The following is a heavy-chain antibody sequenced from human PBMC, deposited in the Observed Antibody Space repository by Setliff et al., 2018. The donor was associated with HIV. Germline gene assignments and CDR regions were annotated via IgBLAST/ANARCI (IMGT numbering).Heavy chain of an antibody. CDR1: GFTFSDYF. Sequence: GGSLRLSCAASGFTFSDYFMSWIRQAPGKGLEWVSYISSSGNTIYYADSVKGRFTVSRDNAKNSLHLQMNSLRADDTAVYYCAREATRYYFDYWGQGTLVTV. CDR2: ISSSGNTI. CDR3: AREATRYYFDY. D-gene: IGHD2-15*01. J-gene: IGHJ4*02. V-gene: IGHV3-11*01.